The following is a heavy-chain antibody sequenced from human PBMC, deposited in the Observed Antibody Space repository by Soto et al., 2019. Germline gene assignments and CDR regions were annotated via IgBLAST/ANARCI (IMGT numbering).Heavy chain of an antibody. CDR1: GFTFSSYA. CDR3: AKDPPIPTLTIPRFYYHVMDV. D-gene: IGHD2-21*01. J-gene: IGHJ6*02. V-gene: IGHV3-23*01. Sequence: GGSLRLSCAASGFTFSSYAMSWVRQAPGKGLEWVSAISGSGGSTYYADSVKGRFTISRDNSKNTLYLQMNSLRAEDTAVYYCAKDPPIPTLTIPRFYYHVMDVWGQGTTVTVSS. CDR2: ISGSGGST.